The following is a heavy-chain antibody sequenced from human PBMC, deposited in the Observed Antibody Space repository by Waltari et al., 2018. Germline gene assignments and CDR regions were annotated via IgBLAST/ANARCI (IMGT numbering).Heavy chain of an antibody. J-gene: IGHJ4*03. V-gene: IGHV1-69*01. CDR2: IIPIFGTA. CDR1: GDTFNTHA. D-gene: IGHD2-15*01. Sequence: QVQLMQSRAEVKKPGSSVKVSCKASGDTFNTHAISWVRQAPGQGLEWMGGIIPIFGTANYAQNFQGRITITADEATSTAYMELSSLRFEDTAVYYCAKVRGSYCSGGTCFFDYWGQGTTVTVSS. CDR3: AKVRGSYCSGGTCFFDY.